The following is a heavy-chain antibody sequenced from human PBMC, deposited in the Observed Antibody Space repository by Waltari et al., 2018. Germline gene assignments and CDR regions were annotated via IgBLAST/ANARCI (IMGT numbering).Heavy chain of an antibody. CDR1: GASVTNSY. J-gene: IGHJ6*02. CDR2: ISFTGST. CDR3: ARVAWSGYPQYHFYGLDV. Sequence: QVQLRESGPEVVKPSDSLSLTCSVSGASVTNSYWGWVRQPAGKGLEWIGHISFTGSTNSHPSLKSRVTMSVDKSKKEISLTLNSVTVADTAIYYCARVAWSGYPQYHFYGLDVWGQGTTVIVSS. V-gene: IGHV4-4*07. D-gene: IGHD3-3*01.